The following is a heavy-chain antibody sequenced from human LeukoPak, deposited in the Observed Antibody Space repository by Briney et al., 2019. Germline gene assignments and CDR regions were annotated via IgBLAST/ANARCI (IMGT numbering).Heavy chain of an antibody. D-gene: IGHD3-3*01. CDR2: ISAYNGNT. J-gene: IGHJ6*03. CDR3: ARDGWSGYYYMDV. Sequence: GASVKVSCKASGYTFTSYGISWVRQAPGQGVEWMGWISAYNGNTNYAQKFQGRVTITTDESTSTAYMELSSLRSEDTAVYYCARDGWSGYYYMDVWGKGTTVTVSS. CDR1: GYTFTSYG. V-gene: IGHV1-18*01.